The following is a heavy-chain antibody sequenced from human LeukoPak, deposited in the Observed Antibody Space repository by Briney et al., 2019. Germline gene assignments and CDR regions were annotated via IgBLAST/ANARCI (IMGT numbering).Heavy chain of an antibody. D-gene: IGHD3-16*01. J-gene: IGHJ4*02. CDR2: IYHSGST. CDR1: GGSISSYF. V-gene: IGHV4-59*12. CDR3: ASSNNWALHFDF. Sequence: SETLSLTCTVSGGSISSYFWSWIRQPPGKGLEWIGYIYHSGSTYHNPSLQSRVSISVDRSKNQFSLKLSSVTAADTAVYYCASSNNWALHFDFWGQGTLVTVSS.